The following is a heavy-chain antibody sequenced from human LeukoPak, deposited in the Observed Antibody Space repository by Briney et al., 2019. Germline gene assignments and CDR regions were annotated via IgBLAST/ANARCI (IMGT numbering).Heavy chain of an antibody. CDR3: ARAEPIGVDTAPFDY. Sequence: GGSLRLSCAASGFTFSSYSMNWVRQAPGKGLEWVSSISSSSSYIYYADSVKGRFTISRDNAKNSLYLQMNSLRAEDTAVYYCARAEPIGVDTAPFDYWGQGTLVTVSS. CDR2: ISSSSSYI. V-gene: IGHV3-21*04. D-gene: IGHD5-18*01. J-gene: IGHJ4*02. CDR1: GFTFSSYS.